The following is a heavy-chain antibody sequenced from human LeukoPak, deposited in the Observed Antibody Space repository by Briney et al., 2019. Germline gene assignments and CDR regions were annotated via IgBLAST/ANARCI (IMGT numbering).Heavy chain of an antibody. CDR2: ISSSSSYI. CDR1: GFTFSSYS. CDR3: ARVVPWGPWGDYFDY. V-gene: IGHV3-21*01. D-gene: IGHD3-16*01. Sequence: TGGSLRLSCAASGFTFSSYSMNWVRQAPGKGLEWVSSISSSSSYIYYADSVKGRFTISRDNAKNSLYLQMNSLRAEDTAVYYCARVVPWGPWGDYFDYWGQGTLVTVSS. J-gene: IGHJ4*02.